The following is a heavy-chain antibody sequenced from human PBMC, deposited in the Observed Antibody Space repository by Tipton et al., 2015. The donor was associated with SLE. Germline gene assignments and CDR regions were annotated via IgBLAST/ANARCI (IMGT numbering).Heavy chain of an antibody. CDR3: ARHVTLAGPLDAVDI. CDR1: GGSVSSTTYY. V-gene: IGHV4-39*07. Sequence: TLSLTCTVSGGSVSSTTYYWGWIRQSPGKGLEWIGSMYSSGSTFYNPSLKSRVTISVDESKNQFSLKLSSMTAADTAVYYCARHVTLAGPLDAVDIWGQGTVVTVST. CDR2: MYSSGST. J-gene: IGHJ3*02. D-gene: IGHD6-19*01.